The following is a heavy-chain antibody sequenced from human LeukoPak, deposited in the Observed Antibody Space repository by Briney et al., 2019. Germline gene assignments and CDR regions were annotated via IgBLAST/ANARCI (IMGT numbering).Heavy chain of an antibody. J-gene: IGHJ5*02. CDR3: ARLWGDGYTEGWFDP. V-gene: IGHV4-59*08. CDR2: IYYSGST. Sequence: SETLSLTCTVSGGSISSYYWSWIRQPPGKGLEWIGYIYYSGSTNYNPSLKSRVTISVDTSKNQFSLKLSPVTAADTAVYYCARLWGDGYTEGWFDPWGQGTLVTVSS. D-gene: IGHD5-24*01. CDR1: GGSISSYY.